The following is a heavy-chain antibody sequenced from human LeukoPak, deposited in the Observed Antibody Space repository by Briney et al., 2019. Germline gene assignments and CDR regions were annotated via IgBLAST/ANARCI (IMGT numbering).Heavy chain of an antibody. D-gene: IGHD5-12*01. J-gene: IGHJ6*02. CDR3: ARVESGYDGYYYYGMDV. V-gene: IGHV1-2*04. Sequence: ASVKVSCKASGYTFTGYYMHWVRQAPGQGLEWMGWINPNSGGTNYAQKFQGWVTMTRDTSISTAYMELSRLRSDDTAVYYCARVESGYDGYYYYGMDVWGQGTMVTVSS. CDR2: INPNSGGT. CDR1: GYTFTGYY.